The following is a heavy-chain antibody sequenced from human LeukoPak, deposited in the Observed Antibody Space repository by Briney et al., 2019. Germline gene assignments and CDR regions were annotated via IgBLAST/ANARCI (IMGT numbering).Heavy chain of an antibody. Sequence: GASVKVSCKASGFTFTNSAVQWVRQARGQRLEWIGWIIVGSGKTNYAQKVQERVTITRDMSTNIAYMELTSLGSEDTAVYYCAAEIYGGNSDCCSFDIWGQGTMVTVSS. V-gene: IGHV1-58*01. CDR1: GFTFTNSA. J-gene: IGHJ3*02. D-gene: IGHD4-23*01. CDR2: IIVGSGKT. CDR3: AAEIYGGNSDCCSFDI.